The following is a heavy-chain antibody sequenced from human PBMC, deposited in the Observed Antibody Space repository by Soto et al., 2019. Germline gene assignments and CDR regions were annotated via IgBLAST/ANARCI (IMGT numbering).Heavy chain of an antibody. CDR1: GFTFNNYW. CDR3: AREIQDHYGMDV. CDR2: IKGDGSRT. J-gene: IGHJ6*02. V-gene: IGHV3-74*01. D-gene: IGHD2-15*01. Sequence: EVLLVESGGGLVQPGGSLRLSCAAAGFTFNNYWMHWVRQVPGKGLVWVSRIKGDGSRTFYADSVQGRFAISRDNAKNTVYLQMISLRGEDTGVYYCAREIQDHYGMDVWGQGTKVAVSS.